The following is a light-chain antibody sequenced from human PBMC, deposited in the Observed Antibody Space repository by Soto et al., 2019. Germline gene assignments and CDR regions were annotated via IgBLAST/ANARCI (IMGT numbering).Light chain of an antibody. CDR2: DAS. CDR1: QSVSSY. V-gene: IGKV3-11*01. CDR3: QQRSNWPYT. Sequence: EIVLTQSPATLSLSPGERATLSCRASQSVSSYLAWYQQKPGQAPRLLIYDASNRATGIPARFSGSGSGTGFTLTIISLEPEDFAVYYCQQRSNWPYTFGQGTKLEI. J-gene: IGKJ2*01.